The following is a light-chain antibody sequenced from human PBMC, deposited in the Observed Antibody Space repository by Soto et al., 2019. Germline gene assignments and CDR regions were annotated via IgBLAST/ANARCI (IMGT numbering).Light chain of an antibody. J-gene: IGKJ1*01. CDR1: QGIQNY. V-gene: IGKV1-16*01. CDR3: QQSYRAPWT. Sequence: DIQMTQSPSSLSASVGDRVTMTCRASQGIQNYLAWFQQKPGTAPKSLIFAASSLQSGVPSRFGGSGSGTEFILTISSLQPEDFATYYCQQSYRAPWTFGHGTKVEVK. CDR2: AAS.